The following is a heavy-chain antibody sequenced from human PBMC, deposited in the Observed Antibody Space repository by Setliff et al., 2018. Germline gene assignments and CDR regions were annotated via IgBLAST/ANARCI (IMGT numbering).Heavy chain of an antibody. CDR2: ISSSSSTI. Sequence: GGSLRLSCAASGFTFSSYGMNWVRQAPGKGLEWVSYISSSSSTIYYADSVKGRFTISRDNAKNSLYLQMNSLRAEDTAVYYCARDPDRLGYCSGGSCSTFDYWGQGTLVTVSS. V-gene: IGHV3-48*04. CDR3: ARDPDRLGYCSGGSCSTFDY. J-gene: IGHJ4*02. D-gene: IGHD2-15*01. CDR1: GFTFSSYG.